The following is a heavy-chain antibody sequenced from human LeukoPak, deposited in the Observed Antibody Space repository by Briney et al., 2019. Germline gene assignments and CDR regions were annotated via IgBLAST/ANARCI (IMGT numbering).Heavy chain of an antibody. CDR1: GGSISSSSYY. D-gene: IGHD1-26*01. Sequence: SETLSLTCTVSGGSISSSSYYWGWIRQPPGKGLEWIGSIYYSGSTYYDPSLKSRVTISVDTSKIQFSLKLSSVTAADTAVYYCARLALQEVGATQTYYLDYWGQGTLVTVSS. CDR3: ARLALQEVGATQTYYLDY. V-gene: IGHV4-39*07. CDR2: IYYSGST. J-gene: IGHJ4*02.